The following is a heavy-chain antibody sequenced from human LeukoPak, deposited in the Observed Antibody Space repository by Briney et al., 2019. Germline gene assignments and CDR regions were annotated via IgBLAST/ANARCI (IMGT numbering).Heavy chain of an antibody. CDR2: ISYDGSNK. J-gene: IGHJ4*02. CDR3: ARDEVRGDKGYFDY. D-gene: IGHD3-10*01. Sequence: PGGSLRLSCAASGFTFSSYAMHWVRQAPGKGLEWGAVISYDGSNKYYADSVKGRFTISRDNSKNPLYLQMNSLRAEDTAVYYCARDEVRGDKGYFDYWGQGTLVTVSS. CDR1: GFTFSSYA. V-gene: IGHV3-30*04.